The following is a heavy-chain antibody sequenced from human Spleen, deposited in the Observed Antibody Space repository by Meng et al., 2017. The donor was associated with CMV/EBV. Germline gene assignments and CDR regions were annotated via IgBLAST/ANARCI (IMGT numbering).Heavy chain of an antibody. CDR3: ARDWGSSGYDAFDI. V-gene: IGHV3-21*01. Sequence: SGFTFSSNYMSWVRQAPGKGLEWVSSISSSSSYIYYADSVKGRFTISRDNAKNSLYLQMNSLRAEDTAVYYCARDWGSSGYDAFDIWGQGTMVTVSS. D-gene: IGHD6-19*01. CDR1: GFTFSSNY. J-gene: IGHJ3*02. CDR2: ISSSSSYI.